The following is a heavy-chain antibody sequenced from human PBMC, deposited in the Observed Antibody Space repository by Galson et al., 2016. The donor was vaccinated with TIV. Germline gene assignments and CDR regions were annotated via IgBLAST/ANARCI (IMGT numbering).Heavy chain of an antibody. Sequence: SLRLSCAASGFTFSSSAMTWVRHAPGKGLEWVSSIASSGAAYFSDSVDGRFAIPRDNSKNTVFLQMNSLRADVTAIYYCAKEATKWLQLYYIDYWGQGIQVTVSS. CDR2: IASSGAA. V-gene: IGHV3-23*01. D-gene: IGHD5-24*01. CDR3: AKEATKWLQLYYIDY. CDR1: GFTFSSSA. J-gene: IGHJ4*02.